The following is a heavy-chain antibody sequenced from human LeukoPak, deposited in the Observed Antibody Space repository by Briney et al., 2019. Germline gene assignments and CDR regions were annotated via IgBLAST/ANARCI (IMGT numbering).Heavy chain of an antibody. CDR2: MYYSGST. Sequence: PSETLSLTCTVSGGSISGSNYYWGWIRQPPGKGLECIGSMYYSGSTFYNPPLKSRVTISVDTSKNQFSLKLRSVTAADTAVYYCVRLNGGYYEAISDYWGQGTLVTVSS. D-gene: IGHD3-22*01. CDR3: VRLNGGYYEAISDY. CDR1: GGSISGSNYY. J-gene: IGHJ4*02. V-gene: IGHV4-39*01.